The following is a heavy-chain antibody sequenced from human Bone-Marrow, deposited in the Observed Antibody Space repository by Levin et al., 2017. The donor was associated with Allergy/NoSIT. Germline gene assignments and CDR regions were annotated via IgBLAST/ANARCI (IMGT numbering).Heavy chain of an antibody. J-gene: IGHJ4*02. CDR2: IKQDGSEK. CDR1: GFTFSSYW. D-gene: IGHD5-18*01. V-gene: IGHV3-7*01. Sequence: AGGSLRLSCAASGFTFSSYWMIWVRQAPGKGLEWVANIKQDGSEKYYVDSVKGRFTISRDNAKNSLYLQMNSLRAEDTAVYYGGRVGSDSYGHFFDHWGQGTLVTVSS. CDR3: GRVGSDSYGHFFDH.